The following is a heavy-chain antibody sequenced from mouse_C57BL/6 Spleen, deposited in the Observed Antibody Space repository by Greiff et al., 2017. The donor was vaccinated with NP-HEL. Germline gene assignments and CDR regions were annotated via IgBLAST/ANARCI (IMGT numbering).Heavy chain of an antibody. D-gene: IGHD1-1*01. J-gene: IGHJ1*03. CDR2: IYPSDSET. CDR1: GYTFTSYW. Sequence: QVQLQQPGAELVRPGSSVKLSCKASGYTFTSYWMDWVKQRPGQGLEWIGNIYPSDSETHYNQKFKDKATLTVDKSSSTAYMQLSSLTSEDSAVYYCAREGITTVVATYWYFDGWGTGTTVTVSS. CDR3: AREGITTVVATYWYFDG. V-gene: IGHV1-61*01.